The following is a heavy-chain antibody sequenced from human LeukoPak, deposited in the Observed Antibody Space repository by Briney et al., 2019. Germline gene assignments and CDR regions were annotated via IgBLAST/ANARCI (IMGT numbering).Heavy chain of an antibody. CDR3: ARGQTTAVTHPRVYYYYMDV. CDR1: GFTFSSYG. Sequence: PGRSLRLSCAASGFTFSSYGMHWVRQAPGKGLEWVAVIWYDGSNKYYADSVKGRFTISRDNSKNTLYLQMNSLRAEDTAVYYCARGQTTAVTHPRVYYYYMDVWGKGTTVTVSS. CDR2: IWYDGSNK. J-gene: IGHJ6*03. D-gene: IGHD4-23*01. V-gene: IGHV3-33*01.